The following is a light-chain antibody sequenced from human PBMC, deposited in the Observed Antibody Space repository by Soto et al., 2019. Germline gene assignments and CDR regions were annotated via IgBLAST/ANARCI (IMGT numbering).Light chain of an antibody. CDR3: QQRRNWPPYT. V-gene: IGKV3-11*01. CDR2: DAS. J-gene: IGKJ2*01. Sequence: EIVLTQSPATLSLSPGERATLSCRASQSVSSYLAWYQQKPGQAPRLLIYDASERATGIPARFSGSGSGTDFTLTISSLEPEDFAIYYCQQRRNWPPYTFGQGTKLEIK. CDR1: QSVSSY.